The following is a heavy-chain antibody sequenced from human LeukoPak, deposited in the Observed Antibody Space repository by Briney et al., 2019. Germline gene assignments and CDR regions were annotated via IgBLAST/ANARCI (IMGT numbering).Heavy chain of an antibody. J-gene: IGHJ4*02. CDR1: GFTFSTYT. CDR2: IGSGGSTI. Sequence: PGGSLRLSCAASGFTFSTYTMNWVRQAPGKGLEWVSYIGSGGSTIYYADSVKGRFTISRDNTRYSLYLQMNSLRAEDTAVYYCAREGSPSYWGQGTLVTVSS. CDR3: AREGSPSY. V-gene: IGHV3-48*04.